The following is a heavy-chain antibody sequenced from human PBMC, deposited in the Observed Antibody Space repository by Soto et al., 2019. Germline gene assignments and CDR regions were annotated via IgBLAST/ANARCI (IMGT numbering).Heavy chain of an antibody. D-gene: IGHD1-26*01. CDR3: ASRWEEWELRDYYYYGMDV. CDR2: IIPIFGTA. V-gene: IGHV1-69*06. CDR1: GGTFSSHA. J-gene: IGHJ6*02. Sequence: SVKVSCKXSGGTFSSHAISWVRQAPGQGLEWMGGIIPIFGTANYAQKFQGRVTITADKSTSTAYMELSSLRSEDTAVYYCASRWEEWELRDYYYYGMDVWGQGTTVTVSS.